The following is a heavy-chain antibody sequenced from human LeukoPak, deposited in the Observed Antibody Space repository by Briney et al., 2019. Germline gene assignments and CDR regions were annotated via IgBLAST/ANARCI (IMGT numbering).Heavy chain of an antibody. CDR2: IYSGGGA. CDR3: ARVFPPNWFDP. J-gene: IGHJ5*02. Sequence: GGSLRLSCAASGFTFTSNYMSWVRQAPGKGLEWVSIIYSGGGAYYADSVKGRFTIPRDNSRNTLFLQMNSLRAEDTAMYYCARVFPPNWFDPWGQGTLVTVSS. D-gene: IGHD3-10*02. CDR1: GFTFTSNY. V-gene: IGHV3-66*01.